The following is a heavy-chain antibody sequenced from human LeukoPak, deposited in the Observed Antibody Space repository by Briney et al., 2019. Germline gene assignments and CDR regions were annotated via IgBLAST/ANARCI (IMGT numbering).Heavy chain of an antibody. CDR3: ARDPPGSAASRQVFDV. J-gene: IGHJ3*01. CDR2: INPKSGGT. D-gene: IGHD6-6*01. V-gene: IGHV1-2*02. Sequence: ASVKVSCKASGYIFTDYYMHWVRQAPGQGLEWMGWINPKSGGTSYEQRFQGRVTMTRDTSISTAYMELTRLRSDDTAVYYCARDPPGSAASRQVFDVWAKGQWSPSLQ. CDR1: GYIFTDYY.